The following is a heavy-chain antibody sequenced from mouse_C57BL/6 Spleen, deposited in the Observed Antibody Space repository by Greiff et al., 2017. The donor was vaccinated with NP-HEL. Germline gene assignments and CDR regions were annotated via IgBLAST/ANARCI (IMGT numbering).Heavy chain of an antibody. CDR1: GFTFSDYG. D-gene: IGHD3-3*01. Sequence: EVKLMESGGGLVKPGGSLKLSCAASGFTFSDYGMHWVRQAPEKGLEWVAYISSGSSTIYYADTVKGRFTISRDNAKNTLFLQMTSLRSEDTAMYYCARRRDSYFDYWGQGTTLTVSS. V-gene: IGHV5-17*01. CDR2: ISSGSSTI. J-gene: IGHJ2*01. CDR3: ARRRDSYFDY.